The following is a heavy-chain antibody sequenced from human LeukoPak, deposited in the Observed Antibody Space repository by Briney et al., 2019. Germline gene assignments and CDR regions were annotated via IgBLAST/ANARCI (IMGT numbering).Heavy chain of an antibody. Sequence: SETLSLTCTVSGGSISSRGYYWSWIRQHPGKGLECIVFIYYSGTTYYNPSLKSRATTSVDTSKNHFTLKLISVTDADTAMYYCARGTGGAAAADFDPWGQGTLVTVSS. J-gene: IGHJ5*02. CDR3: ARGTGGAAAADFDP. V-gene: IGHV4-31*03. CDR2: IYYSGTT. CDR1: GGSISSRGYY. D-gene: IGHD6-13*01.